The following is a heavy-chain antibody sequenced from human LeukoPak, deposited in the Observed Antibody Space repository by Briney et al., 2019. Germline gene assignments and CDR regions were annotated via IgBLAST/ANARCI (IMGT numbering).Heavy chain of an antibody. Sequence: ASVKVSCKTSGYTFTGYYMHWVRQAPGQGLEWMGWINPNSGGTNYAQKFQGRVTMTRDTSISTAYMELSRLRSDDTAVYYCARGYYYDSRVGKRGGWFDPWGQGTLVTVSS. J-gene: IGHJ5*02. D-gene: IGHD3-22*01. V-gene: IGHV1-2*02. CDR2: INPNSGGT. CDR1: GYTFTGYY. CDR3: ARGYYYDSRVGKRGGWFDP.